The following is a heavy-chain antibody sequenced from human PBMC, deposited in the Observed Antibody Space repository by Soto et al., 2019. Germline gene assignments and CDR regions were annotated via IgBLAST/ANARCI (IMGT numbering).Heavy chain of an antibody. CDR1: GCSMSSNY. J-gene: IGHJ4*02. CDR3: ARYRREAVAGYTLDN. D-gene: IGHD6-13*01. CDR2: VYNSGST. V-gene: IGHV4-59*01. Sequence: SETRSLTCTVSGCSMSSNYCTWILQPPGKGLEWIGYVYNSGSTNYNPSLKSRVTISEDTSKSQFSLKVNSMTAADTAVYYCARYRREAVAGYTLDNWGQGILVTVS.